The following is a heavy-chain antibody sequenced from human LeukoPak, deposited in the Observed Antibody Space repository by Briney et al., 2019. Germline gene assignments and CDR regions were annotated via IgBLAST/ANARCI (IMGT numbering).Heavy chain of an antibody. Sequence: GGSLRLSCAASGYTFSSYAMHWVRQAPGKGLEWVAVISYDGSNKYYADSVKGRFTISRDNSKNTLYLQMNSLRAEDTAVYYCARDDCSSTSCESFDYWGQGTLVTVSS. J-gene: IGHJ4*02. CDR2: ISYDGSNK. V-gene: IGHV3-30-3*01. CDR3: ARDDCSSTSCESFDY. D-gene: IGHD2-2*01. CDR1: GYTFSSYA.